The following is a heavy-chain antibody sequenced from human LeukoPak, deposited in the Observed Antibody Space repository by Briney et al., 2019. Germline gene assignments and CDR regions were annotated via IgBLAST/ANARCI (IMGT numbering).Heavy chain of an antibody. J-gene: IGHJ4*02. D-gene: IGHD5-18*01. CDR1: GFTVSSNY. V-gene: IGHV3-66*01. CDR2: IYSGGST. CDR3: AGANSYGYEGYDY. Sequence: GGSLRLFCAASGFTVSSNYMSWVRQAPGKGLERVSVIYSGGSTYYADSVKGRFTISRDNSKNTLYLQMNSLRAEDTAVYHCAGANSYGYEGYDYWGQGTLVTVSS.